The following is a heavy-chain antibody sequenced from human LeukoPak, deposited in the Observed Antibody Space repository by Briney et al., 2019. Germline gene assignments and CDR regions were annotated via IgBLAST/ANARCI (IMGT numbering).Heavy chain of an antibody. CDR2: INHSGGT. J-gene: IGHJ4*01. CDR3: ARVSVTMVRGVILPSKLRYFDY. V-gene: IGHV4-34*01. D-gene: IGHD3-10*01. Sequence: SETLSLTCAVYGGSFSGYCWSWIRQPPGKGLEWIGEINHSGGTNYNPSLKSRVTISVDTSKNQFSLKLSSVTAADTAVYYCARVSVTMVRGVILPSKLRYFDYWGQEPWSPSPQ. CDR1: GGSFSGYC.